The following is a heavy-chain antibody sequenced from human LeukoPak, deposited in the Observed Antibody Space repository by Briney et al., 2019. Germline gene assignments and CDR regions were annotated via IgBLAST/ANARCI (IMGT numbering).Heavy chain of an antibody. CDR3: AKDLGYSGYGEGY. CDR2: ISGSGGST. CDR1: GFTFSSYA. D-gene: IGHD5-12*01. J-gene: IGHJ4*02. V-gene: IGHV3-23*01. Sequence: PGGSLRLSCAASGFTFSSYAMSWVRQAPGKGLEWVSAISGSGGSTHYADSVKGRFTISRDNSKNTLYLQMNSLRAEDTAVYYCAKDLGYSGYGEGYWGQGTLVTVSS.